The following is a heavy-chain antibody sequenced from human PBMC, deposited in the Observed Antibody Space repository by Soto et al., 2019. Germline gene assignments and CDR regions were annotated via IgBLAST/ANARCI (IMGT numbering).Heavy chain of an antibody. V-gene: IGHV1-18*01. CDR1: GYTFTSYG. CDR3: ARTPRRIAARVDY. J-gene: IGHJ4*02. Sequence: GASVKVSCKASGYTFTSYGISLVRQAPVQVLELIVWIIAYNFNTNYSQKLQGRFTITTYTSTITSYIELRILRSDYTAVYYCARTPRRIAARVDYWGQGTLVTVSS. CDR2: IIAYNFNT. D-gene: IGHD6-6*01.